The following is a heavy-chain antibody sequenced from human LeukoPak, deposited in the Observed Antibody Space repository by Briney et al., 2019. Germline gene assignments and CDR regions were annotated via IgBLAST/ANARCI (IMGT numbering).Heavy chain of an antibody. CDR2: IYHSGST. CDR1: GYSISSGYY. CDR3: ARGVASFDY. J-gene: IGHJ4*02. D-gene: IGHD2-15*01. V-gene: IGHV4-38-2*01. Sequence: KPSETLSLTCAVSGYSISSGYYWGWIRQPPGKGLERIGSIYHSGSTYYNPSLKSRVTISVDTSKNQFSLKLSSVTAADTAVYYCARGVASFDYWGQGTLVTVSS.